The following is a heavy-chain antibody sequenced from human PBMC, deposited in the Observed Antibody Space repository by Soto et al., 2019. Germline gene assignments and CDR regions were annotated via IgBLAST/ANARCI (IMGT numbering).Heavy chain of an antibody. CDR2: IIPIFGTA. Sequence: QVQLVQSGAEVKKPGSSVKVSCKASGVTFSSYAISWVRQAPGQGLEWMGGIIPIFGTANYAQTFQGRVTITADESTSTAYMELSSLRSEDTAVYYGARDRRITGRLDAFDIWGQGTMVTVSS. D-gene: IGHD1-20*01. CDR3: ARDRRITGRLDAFDI. V-gene: IGHV1-69*12. J-gene: IGHJ3*02. CDR1: GVTFSSYA.